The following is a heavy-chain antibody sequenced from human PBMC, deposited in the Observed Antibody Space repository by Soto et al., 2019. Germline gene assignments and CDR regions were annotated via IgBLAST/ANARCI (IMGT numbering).Heavy chain of an antibody. V-gene: IGHV3-48*01. D-gene: IGHD6-19*01. CDR2: ISSSRSTI. CDR1: GFTFSSYS. CDR3: ARPPLIYSSGWYPYFYY. J-gene: IGHJ4*02. Sequence: VQLVESGGGVVQPGRSLRLSCAASGFTFSSYSMNWVRQAPGKGLEWVSYISSSRSTIYYADSVKGRFTISRDNAKNSLYLQLNSLRADDTAVYYCARPPLIYSSGWYPYFYYWGQGTLVTVSS.